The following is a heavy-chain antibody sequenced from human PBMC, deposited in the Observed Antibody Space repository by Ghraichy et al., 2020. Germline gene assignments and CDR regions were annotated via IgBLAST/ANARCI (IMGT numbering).Heavy chain of an antibody. V-gene: IGHV4-39*01. CDR3: ARLGRWSSAFDI. CDR2: IYYSGST. J-gene: IGHJ3*02. D-gene: IGHD4-23*01. CDR1: GGSISSSSYY. Sequence: SETLSLTCTVSGGSISSSSYYWGWIRQPPGKGLEWIGSIYYSGSTYYNPSLKSRVTISVDTSKNQFSLKLSSVTAADTAVYYCARLGRWSSAFDIWGQGTMVTVSS.